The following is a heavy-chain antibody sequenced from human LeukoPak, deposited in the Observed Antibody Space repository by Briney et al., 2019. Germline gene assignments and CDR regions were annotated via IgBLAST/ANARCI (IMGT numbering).Heavy chain of an antibody. V-gene: IGHV1-18*01. D-gene: IGHD3-22*01. J-gene: IGHJ3*02. Sequence: ASVKVSCKASGYTFTSYGISWVRQAPGQGLEWMGWISAYNGNTNYAQKLQGRVTMTTDTSTSAAYMELRSLRSDDTAVYYCARDSEYYYDSSGYIGFDIWGQGTMVTVSS. CDR2: ISAYNGNT. CDR3: ARDSEYYYDSSGYIGFDI. CDR1: GYTFTSYG.